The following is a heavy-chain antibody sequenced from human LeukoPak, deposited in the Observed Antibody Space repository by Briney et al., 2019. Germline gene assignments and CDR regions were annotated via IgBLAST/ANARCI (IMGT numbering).Heavy chain of an antibody. CDR1: GFAFSSYA. J-gene: IGHJ4*02. Sequence: GGSLRLSCAASGFAFSSYAMSWVRQAPGKGLEWVSAISGSGGSTYYADSVKGRFTSFRDNSKNTLYLQMNSLRAEDTAVYYCAKGATLPAAIWMGDYWGQGTLVTVSS. CDR2: ISGSGGST. V-gene: IGHV3-23*01. D-gene: IGHD2-2*02. CDR3: AKGATLPAAIWMGDY.